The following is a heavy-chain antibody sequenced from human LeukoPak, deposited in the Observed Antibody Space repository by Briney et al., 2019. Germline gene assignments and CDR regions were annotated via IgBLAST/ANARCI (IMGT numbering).Heavy chain of an antibody. CDR3: AREGSGPLYYGMDV. CDR2: ISYDGSNK. CDR1: GFTFSSYA. Sequence: GGSLRRSCAASGFTFSSYAMHWVRQAPGKGLEWVAVISYDGSNKYYADSVKGRFTISRDNSKNTLYLQMNSLRAEDTAVYYCAREGSGPLYYGMDVWGQGTTVTVSS. V-gene: IGHV3-30-3*01. J-gene: IGHJ6*02. D-gene: IGHD3-10*01.